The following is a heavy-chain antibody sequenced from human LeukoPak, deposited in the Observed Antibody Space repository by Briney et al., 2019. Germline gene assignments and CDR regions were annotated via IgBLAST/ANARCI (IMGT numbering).Heavy chain of an antibody. V-gene: IGHV4-59*12. CDR2: IYYNGST. CDR1: GGSISRFY. Sequence: SETLSLTCTVSGGSISRFYWSWIRQTPGKGLEWIGCIYYNGSTIYNPSLKSRLTMAVDTSKNQFSLRLSSVTAADTAVYYCARDFLRQEGDTRFYYYYMDVWGKGTTVTVSS. CDR3: ARDFLRQEGDTRFYYYYMDV. J-gene: IGHJ6*03. D-gene: IGHD3-16*01.